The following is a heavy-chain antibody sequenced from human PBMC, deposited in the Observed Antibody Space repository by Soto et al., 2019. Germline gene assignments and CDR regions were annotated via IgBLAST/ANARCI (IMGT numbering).Heavy chain of an antibody. CDR1: GYSFTKYG. CDR2: INPGNGDT. D-gene: IGHD2-2*01. J-gene: IGHJ6*02. V-gene: IGHV1-3*01. CDR3: ARTDCSSTSCYNYYYYGMDV. Sequence: ASVKVSCKTSGYSFTKYGLHWVRQAPGQRLEWMGWINPGNGDTKYSQKFQGRVTITRDTSATTAYMELSSLRSEDSAVFYCARTDCSSTSCYNYYYYGMDVWGQGXTVTV.